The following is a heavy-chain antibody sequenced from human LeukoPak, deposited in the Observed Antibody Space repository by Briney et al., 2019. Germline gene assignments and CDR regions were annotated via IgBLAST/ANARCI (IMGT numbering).Heavy chain of an antibody. CDR1: GYTFTGYY. CDR3: AREPYYYDSSGYPPFDY. D-gene: IGHD3-22*01. Sequence: ASVKVSCKASGYTFTGYYMHWVRQAPGQGLEWMGWINPNSGGTNYAQKFQGRVTMTRDTSISTAYMELSRLRSDDTAVYYCAREPYYYDSSGYPPFDYWGQGTLVTVSS. J-gene: IGHJ4*02. V-gene: IGHV1-2*02. CDR2: INPNSGGT.